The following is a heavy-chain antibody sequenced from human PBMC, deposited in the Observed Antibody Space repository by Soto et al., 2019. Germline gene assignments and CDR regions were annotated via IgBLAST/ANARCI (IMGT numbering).Heavy chain of an antibody. D-gene: IGHD2-15*01. V-gene: IGHV4-39*01. Sequence: PSETLSLTSTFSGCSISSSSYYWGWIRQPPGKGLEWIGSIFSRGSTYYNTSLKSRVTISVDTSKNQFSLKLSSVTAADTAVYYCARHLTYCSAGSCYSDFPYYGMDVWGQGTTVT. J-gene: IGHJ6*02. CDR3: ARHLTYCSAGSCYSDFPYYGMDV. CDR2: IFSRGST. CDR1: GCSISSSSYY.